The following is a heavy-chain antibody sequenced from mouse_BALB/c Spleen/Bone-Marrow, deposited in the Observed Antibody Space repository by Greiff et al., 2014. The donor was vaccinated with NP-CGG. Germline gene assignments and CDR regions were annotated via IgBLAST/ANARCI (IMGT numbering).Heavy chain of an antibody. CDR3: ARYYYGYYFDY. J-gene: IGHJ2*01. CDR1: GFNIKDTY. CDR2: IDPANGNT. D-gene: IGHD1-1*01. V-gene: IGHV14-3*02. Sequence: VQLQQPGAELVKPGASVKLSCTASGFNIKDTYMHWVKQRPGQGLEWIGRIDPANGNTKYDPKFQGKATITADTSSNTAYLQLSSLTSEDTAVYYCARYYYGYYFDYWGQGTTLTVSS.